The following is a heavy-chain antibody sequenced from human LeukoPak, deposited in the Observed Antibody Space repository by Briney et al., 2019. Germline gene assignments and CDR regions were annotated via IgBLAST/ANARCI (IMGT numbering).Heavy chain of an antibody. V-gene: IGHV3-23*01. CDR1: RFTFSDFA. D-gene: IGHD6-13*01. CDR2: IGGTGGDT. Sequence: PGGSLRLSCAASRFTFSDFAMSWVRQAPGKGLEWVSTIGGTGGDTYYADSVKGRFTISRDNSKNTLYLQMNSLRAEDTAVYYCAKDYGPKQLVFLDSWGQGTLVTVSS. J-gene: IGHJ4*02. CDR3: AKDYGPKQLVFLDS.